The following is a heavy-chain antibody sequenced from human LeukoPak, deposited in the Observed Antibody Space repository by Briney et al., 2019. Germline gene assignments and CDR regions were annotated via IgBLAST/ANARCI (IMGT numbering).Heavy chain of an antibody. V-gene: IGHV3-23*01. CDR2: ISGSGGST. CDR1: GFTFSSYA. Sequence: GGSLRLSCAASGFTFSSYAMSWVRQAPGKGLEWVSAISGSGGSTYYADSVKGRFTISRDNSKNTLYLQMNSLRAEDTAVYYCAKDPNDSSGYYYDYWGQGTLVTVSP. J-gene: IGHJ4*02. D-gene: IGHD3-22*01. CDR3: AKDPNDSSGYYYDY.